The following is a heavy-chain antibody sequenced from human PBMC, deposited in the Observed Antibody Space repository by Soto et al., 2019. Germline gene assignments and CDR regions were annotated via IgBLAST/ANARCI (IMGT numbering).Heavy chain of an antibody. CDR1: GFSLSTSGVG. V-gene: IGHV2-5*02. CDR3: AHKFYGDDPIDY. CDR2: IYWDDNK. J-gene: IGHJ4*02. Sequence: QITLKESGPTLVKPTHTLTLTCTFSGFSLSTSGVGVGWIRQPPGKALEWLAVIYWDDNKHYSPSLNSRLTITKDTSKNQVVLTMTNMDPVDTATYYCAHKFYGDDPIDYWGQGTLVTVSS. D-gene: IGHD4-17*01.